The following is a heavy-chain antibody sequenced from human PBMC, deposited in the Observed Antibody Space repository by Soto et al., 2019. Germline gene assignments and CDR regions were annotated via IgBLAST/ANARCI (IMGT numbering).Heavy chain of an antibody. CDR2: ISQSGT. J-gene: IGHJ4*02. V-gene: IGHV4-30-2*01. CDR3: ARMTTLYYFDY. CDR1: GGSIISGAYS. Sequence: QLQLQESGSGLVKPSQTLSLTCAVSGGSIISGAYSWSWIRQPPGRGLEWIGYISQSGTNTNPSLKSRVTISAVSSKNQFSLNLNSVTAADTAVYYCARMTTLYYFDYWGQGTLVIVSS.